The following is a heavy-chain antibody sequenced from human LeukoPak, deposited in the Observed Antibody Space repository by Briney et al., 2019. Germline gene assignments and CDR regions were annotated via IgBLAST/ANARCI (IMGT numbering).Heavy chain of an antibody. V-gene: IGHV3-48*03. CDR2: ISSIGSTI. D-gene: IGHD3-10*01. CDR1: VFTFSSYE. Sequence: PGGSLRLSCAASVFTFSSYEVNWVRQAPGKGLGWVSYISSIGSTIYYADSVKGRFTISRDNAKNSLYLQMNSLRAEDTAVYYCARGEWRIGILWFGELSPNYFDYWGQGTLVTVSS. J-gene: IGHJ4*02. CDR3: ARGEWRIGILWFGELSPNYFDY.